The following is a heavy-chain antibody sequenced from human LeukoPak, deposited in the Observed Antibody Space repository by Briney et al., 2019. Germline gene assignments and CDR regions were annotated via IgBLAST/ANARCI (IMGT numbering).Heavy chain of an antibody. Sequence: PSETLSLTCTVSGSSISSSSYYWGWIRQPPGKGLEWIGSIYYSGCTYYNPSLKSRVTISVDTSKNQFSLKLSSVTAADTAVYYCARRTSSGYYYFDYWGQGTLVTVSS. D-gene: IGHD3-22*01. CDR1: GSSISSSSYY. J-gene: IGHJ4*02. CDR3: ARRTSSGYYYFDY. CDR2: IYYSGCT. V-gene: IGHV4-39*01.